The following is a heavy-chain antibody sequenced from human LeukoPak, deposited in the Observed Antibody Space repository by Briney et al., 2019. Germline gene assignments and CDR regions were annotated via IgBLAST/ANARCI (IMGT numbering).Heavy chain of an antibody. J-gene: IGHJ5*02. D-gene: IGHD2-15*01. CDR2: MNPNSGNT. V-gene: IGHV1-8*01. Sequence: ASVKVSCKASGYTFTSYDKNWVRQATGQRLEWMGWMNPNSGNTGYAQKFQGRVTMTRNTSISTAYMELSSLRSEDTAVYYCARGGTYCSGGSCYQNWFDPWGQGTLVTVSS. CDR3: ARGGTYCSGGSCYQNWFDP. CDR1: GYTFTSYD.